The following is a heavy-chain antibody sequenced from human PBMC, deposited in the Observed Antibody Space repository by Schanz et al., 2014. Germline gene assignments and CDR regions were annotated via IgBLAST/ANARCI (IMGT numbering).Heavy chain of an antibody. CDR2: ISWNSGTA. J-gene: IGHJ6*02. V-gene: IGHV3-9*01. Sequence: EVQLVESGGGLVKPGGSLRLSCAASGFTFDDYAMHWVRQAPGKGLEYVSGISWNSGTAVYADSVKGRFTISRDNAKNSLYLQMNSLRAEDTALYYCAKDSRGSSFDMDVWGQGTTVTVSS. D-gene: IGHD1-26*01. CDR3: AKDSRGSSFDMDV. CDR1: GFTFDDYA.